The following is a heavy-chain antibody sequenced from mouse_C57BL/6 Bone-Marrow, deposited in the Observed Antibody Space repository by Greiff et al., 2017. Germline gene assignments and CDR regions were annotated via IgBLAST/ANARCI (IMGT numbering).Heavy chain of an antibody. CDR1: GYTFTDYY. Sequence: EVKLQQSGPELVKPGASVKISCKASGYTFTDYYMNWVKQSHGKSLEWIGDINPNNGGTSYNQKFKGKATLTVDKSSSTAYMELRSLTSEDSAVYYCARGGTTVVARLDYWGQGTTLTVSS. V-gene: IGHV1-26*01. D-gene: IGHD1-1*01. CDR3: ARGGTTVVARLDY. CDR2: INPNNGGT. J-gene: IGHJ2*01.